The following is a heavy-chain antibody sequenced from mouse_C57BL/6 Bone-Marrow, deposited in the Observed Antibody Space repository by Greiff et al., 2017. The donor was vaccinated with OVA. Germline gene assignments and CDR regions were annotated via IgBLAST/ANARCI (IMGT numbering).Heavy chain of an antibody. CDR1: GYTFTSYW. J-gene: IGHJ3*01. D-gene: IGHD2-14*01. V-gene: IGHV1-5*01. Sequence: VQLQQSGTVLARPGASVKMSCKTSGYTFTSYWMHWVKQRPGQGLEWIGAIYPGNSDTSYNQKFKGKAKLTAVTSASTAYMELSSLTNEDSAVYYCTRSPLLWVRRRAWFAYWGQGTLVTVSA. CDR2: IYPGNSDT. CDR3: TRSPLLWVRRRAWFAY.